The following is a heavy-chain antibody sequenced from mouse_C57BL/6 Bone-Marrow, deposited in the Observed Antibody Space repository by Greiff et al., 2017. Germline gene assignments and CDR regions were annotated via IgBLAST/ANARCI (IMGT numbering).Heavy chain of an antibody. CDR2: IDPSDSYT. D-gene: IGHD1-1*01. CDR3: ARGSRYGSRYFDY. CDR1: GYTFTSYW. J-gene: IGHJ2*01. Sequence: VQLQQPGAELVMPGASVKLSCKASGYTFTSYWMHWVKQRPRQGLEWIGEIDPSDSYTNYNQKFKGKSTLTVDKSSSTAYMQLSSLTSEDSAVYYGARGSRYGSRYFDYWGQGTTLTVSS. V-gene: IGHV1-69*01.